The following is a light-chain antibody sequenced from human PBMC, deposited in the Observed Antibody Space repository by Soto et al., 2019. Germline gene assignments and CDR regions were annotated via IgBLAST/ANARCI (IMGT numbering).Light chain of an antibody. CDR2: DAN. Sequence: QSALTQPPSASGSPGQSVTISCTGTSSDVGAYIFVSWYQQHPGKAPKLMIYDANRRPSGVPDRFSGSKSGNTASLTVSGLQAEDEADYYCVSFAGGTYVFGTGTKVTVL. CDR1: SSDVGAYIF. V-gene: IGLV2-8*01. J-gene: IGLJ1*01. CDR3: VSFAGGTYV.